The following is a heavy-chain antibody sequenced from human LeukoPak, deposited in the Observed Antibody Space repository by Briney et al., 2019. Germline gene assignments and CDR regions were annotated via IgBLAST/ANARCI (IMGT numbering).Heavy chain of an antibody. CDR3: ARHPYSARIGFFDY. Sequence: GESLKISCKGSGYSFTSYWIGWVRQMPGKGLEWMGIIYPGDSGTRYSPSFQGQVTISADKSINTAYLQRSSLTASDTAMYYCARHPYSARIGFFDYWGQGTLVTVSS. D-gene: IGHD1-26*01. CDR1: GYSFTSYW. CDR2: IYPGDSGT. V-gene: IGHV5-51*01. J-gene: IGHJ4*02.